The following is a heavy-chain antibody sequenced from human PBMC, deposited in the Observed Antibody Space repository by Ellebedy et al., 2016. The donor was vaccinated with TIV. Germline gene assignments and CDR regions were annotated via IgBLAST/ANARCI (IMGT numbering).Heavy chain of an antibody. D-gene: IGHD2-2*01. Sequence: SETLSLTXAVYGGSFSGYYWSWIRQPPGKGLEWIGEINHSGSTNYNPSLKSRVTISVDTSKNQFSLKLSSVTAADTAVYYCGRGPGYCSSTSCYLGWFDPWGQGTLVTVSS. CDR3: GRGPGYCSSTSCYLGWFDP. CDR1: GGSFSGYY. CDR2: INHSGST. V-gene: IGHV4-34*01. J-gene: IGHJ5*02.